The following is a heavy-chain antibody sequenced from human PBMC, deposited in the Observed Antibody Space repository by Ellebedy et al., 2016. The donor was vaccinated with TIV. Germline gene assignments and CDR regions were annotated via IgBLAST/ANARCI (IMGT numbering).Heavy chain of an antibody. CDR1: GFRFSTYA. Sequence: PGGSLRLSCVSSGFRFSTYAMAWVRQTPGKGLEWVSGIYGGGGSTYYADSVKGRFTISRDNSKNTLYLQMNSLRAEDTAIYYCAKGRGGGSDSSAPRYYFDYWGLGTLVTVSS. D-gene: IGHD3-22*01. CDR2: IYGGGGST. J-gene: IGHJ4*02. V-gene: IGHV3-23*01. CDR3: AKGRGGGSDSSAPRYYFDY.